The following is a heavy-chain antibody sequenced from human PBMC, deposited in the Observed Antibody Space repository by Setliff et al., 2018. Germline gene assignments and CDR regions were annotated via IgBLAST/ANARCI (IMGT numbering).Heavy chain of an antibody. Sequence: PGGSLRLSCAASRFTFSNYWMSWVRQAPGKGLEWVANIKEDGSEKYYVDSVKGRFTISRDNAKNSLDLQMDSLRAEDTAVYYCVRDRWKAVVNRGDDAFDLWGQGTMVTVSS. V-gene: IGHV3-7*01. CDR1: RFTFSNYW. J-gene: IGHJ3*01. CDR3: VRDRWKAVVNRGDDAFDL. CDR2: IKEDGSEK. D-gene: IGHD3-22*01.